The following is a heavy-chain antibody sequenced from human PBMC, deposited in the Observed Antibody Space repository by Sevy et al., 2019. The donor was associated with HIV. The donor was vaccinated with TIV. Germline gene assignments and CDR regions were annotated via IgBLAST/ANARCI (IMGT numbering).Heavy chain of an antibody. CDR3: ARPYGSGSWEAFDI. CDR2: IIFSSNYI. D-gene: IGHD3-10*01. CDR1: GFTFNSYT. J-gene: IGHJ3*02. Sequence: GESLKISCAASGFTFNSYTMNWVRQAPGKGLEWVSSIIFSSNYIYYADSVKGRFTISRDNAQNSLYLQMNSLRAEDTAIYYCARPYGSGSWEAFDIWGQGTMVTVSS. V-gene: IGHV3-21*01.